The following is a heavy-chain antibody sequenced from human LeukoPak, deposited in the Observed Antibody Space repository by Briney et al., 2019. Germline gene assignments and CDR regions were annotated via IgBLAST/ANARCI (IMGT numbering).Heavy chain of an antibody. D-gene: IGHD1-26*01. CDR3: ASGIRAFDN. CDR2: TYSGGST. V-gene: IGHV3-66*01. CDR1: GFTVSSTY. Sequence: GGSLRLSCLASGFTVSSTYMSWVRQAPGQGLGWVSVTYSGGSTYYADSVKGRCTISRDNSKNTQYLQMNSLRGEDTAVYYCASGIRAFDNWGQGTLVTVSA. J-gene: IGHJ4*02.